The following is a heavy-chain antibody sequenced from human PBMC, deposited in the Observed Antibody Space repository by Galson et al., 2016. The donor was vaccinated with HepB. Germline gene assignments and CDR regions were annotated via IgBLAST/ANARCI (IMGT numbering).Heavy chain of an antibody. Sequence: SVKVSCKASGYTFTNYGISWVRQAPGQGLEWMGWISTNNGYAIYARKLQGRVTMTTDTSTTTVFMELWTLTSDDTAVYYCARNISGWTALFDPWGQGTLVTVSS. CDR2: ISTNNGYA. J-gene: IGHJ5*02. V-gene: IGHV1-18*01. CDR3: ARNISGWTALFDP. D-gene: IGHD6-25*01. CDR1: GYTFTNYG.